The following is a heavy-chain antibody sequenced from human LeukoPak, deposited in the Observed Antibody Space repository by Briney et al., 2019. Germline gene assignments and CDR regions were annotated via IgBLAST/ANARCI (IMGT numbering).Heavy chain of an antibody. J-gene: IGHJ2*01. V-gene: IGHV3-33*01. CDR1: GFTFSSYG. CDR3: AGAVGVSDRSNFDL. Sequence: GGSLRLSCAASGFTFSSYGMEWVRQAPGKGLEWLAVICYDGTNKYYADSVKGRFTISRDNSNNMVYLQMNSLRVEDTAVYYCAGAVGVSDRSNFDLWGRGTLVTVSS. CDR2: ICYDGTNK. D-gene: IGHD3-22*01.